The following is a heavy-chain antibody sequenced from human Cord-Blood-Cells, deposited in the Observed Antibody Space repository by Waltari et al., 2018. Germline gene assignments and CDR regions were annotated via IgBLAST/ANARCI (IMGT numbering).Heavy chain of an antibody. J-gene: IGHJ4*02. Sequence: QVQLQQWGAGLLKPSETLSLTCAVYGGSFSGYYWSWIRQPPGKGLEWIGEINHSGSTNSNPSLKTRVTISGDTSKNQCSLKLSSVTAADTAVYYCARTVYSGSSFDYWGQGTLVTVSS. CDR3: ARTVYSGSSFDY. D-gene: IGHD1-26*01. CDR1: GGSFSGYY. CDR2: INHSGST. V-gene: IGHV4-34*01.